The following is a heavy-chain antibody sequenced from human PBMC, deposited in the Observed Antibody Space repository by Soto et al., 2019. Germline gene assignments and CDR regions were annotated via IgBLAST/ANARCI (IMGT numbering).Heavy chain of an antibody. J-gene: IGHJ5*02. CDR2: IYTSGST. D-gene: IGHD4-17*01. CDR1: GGSISSYY. V-gene: IGHV4-4*07. Sequence: SETLSLTCTVSGGSISSYYWSWIRQPAGKGLEWIGRIYTSGSTNYNPSLKSRVTMSVDTSKNQFSLKLSSLRAVDTAVYYCVHPRSTVQIPPTWGQGTLVTVSS. CDR3: VHPRSTVQIPPT.